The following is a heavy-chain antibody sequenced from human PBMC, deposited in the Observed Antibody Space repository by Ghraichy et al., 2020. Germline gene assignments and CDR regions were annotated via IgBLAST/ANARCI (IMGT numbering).Heavy chain of an antibody. Sequence: SETLSLTCAVYGGSFSGYYWSWIRQPPGKGLEWIGEINHSGSTNYNPSLKSRVTISVDTSKNQFSLKLSSVTAADTAVYYCARTSSGWYLDQSTDYWGQGTLVTVSS. J-gene: IGHJ4*02. CDR1: GGSFSGYY. CDR3: ARTSSGWYLDQSTDY. CDR2: INHSGST. D-gene: IGHD6-19*01. V-gene: IGHV4-34*01.